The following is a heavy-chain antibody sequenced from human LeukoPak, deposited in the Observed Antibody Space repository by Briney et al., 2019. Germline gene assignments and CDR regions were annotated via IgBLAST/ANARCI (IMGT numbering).Heavy chain of an antibody. J-gene: IGHJ4*02. CDR2: IGDSGFTT. D-gene: IGHD6-13*01. Sequence: GGSPRLSCVASGFTFSTYSMCWVRQAPGKGPEWVSTIGDSGFTTYYADSVRGRFTISRDNSKNTLYLQMSDLRAEDTAVYYCAQYGQQLQDYWGQGTMVTVSS. V-gene: IGHV3-23*01. CDR3: AQYGQQLQDY. CDR1: GFTFSTYS.